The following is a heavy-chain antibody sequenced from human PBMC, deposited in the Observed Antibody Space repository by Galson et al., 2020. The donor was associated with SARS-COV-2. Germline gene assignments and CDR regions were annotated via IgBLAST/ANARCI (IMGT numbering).Heavy chain of an antibody. Sequence: SETLSLTCTVSGFSISSYFWSWIRQPPGKGLEWIGYINYSGSTNYNPSLKSRVTMSADTSKNQFSLKLSSVTAADTAVYYCARSSRYSDSTDYWGQGTLVTVSS. CDR1: GFSISSYF. CDR3: ARSSRYSDSTDY. CDR2: INYSGST. D-gene: IGHD3-9*01. V-gene: IGHV4-59*01. J-gene: IGHJ4*02.